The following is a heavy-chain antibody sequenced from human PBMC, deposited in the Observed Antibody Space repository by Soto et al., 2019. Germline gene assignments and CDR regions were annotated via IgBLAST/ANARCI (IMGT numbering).Heavy chain of an antibody. V-gene: IGHV4-39*01. CDR1: GDSVSSPKYY. D-gene: IGHD2-21*01. J-gene: IGHJ4*02. CDR2: MCSRGSN. CDR3: ARRSCGGECWRYFDY. Sequence: SQSLSLTCSVSGDSVSSPKYYWGWIRQPPGKGLERSGNMCSRGSNWYTRSFQSRVTVSVDMSKTQFSLKVSSVTDADTAVYYCARRSCGGECWRYFDYWRQGSLVTVSS.